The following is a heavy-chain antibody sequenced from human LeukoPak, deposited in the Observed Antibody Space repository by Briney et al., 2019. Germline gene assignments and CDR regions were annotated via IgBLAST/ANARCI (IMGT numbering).Heavy chain of an antibody. CDR2: ISGSGGET. CDR3: AELGITMIGGV. V-gene: IGHV3-23*01. CDR1: GFTFSNYA. D-gene: IGHD3-10*02. Sequence: GGSLRLSCAASGFTFSNYAMSWVRQAPGKGLEWVSAISGSGGETYYAESVKGRFTISRDNSKNTLYMQMNSLRAEDTAVYYCAELGITMIGGVWGKGTTVTISS. J-gene: IGHJ6*04.